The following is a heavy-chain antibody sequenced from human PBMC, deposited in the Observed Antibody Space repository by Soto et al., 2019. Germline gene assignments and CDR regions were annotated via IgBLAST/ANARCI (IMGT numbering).Heavy chain of an antibody. J-gene: IGHJ4*02. CDR2: IYYTGST. CDR3: ASIEMASIK. CDR1: GASIRSGGFY. Sequence: PSETLSLTCSVSGASIRSGGFYWGWLRQSPGKGLAWIGHIYYTGSTFVSPSLKGRLTISLDTSKNQFSLDLSSVTAADTAMYYCASIEMASIKWGRGTLVTVSS. D-gene: IGHD5-12*01. V-gene: IGHV4-31*03.